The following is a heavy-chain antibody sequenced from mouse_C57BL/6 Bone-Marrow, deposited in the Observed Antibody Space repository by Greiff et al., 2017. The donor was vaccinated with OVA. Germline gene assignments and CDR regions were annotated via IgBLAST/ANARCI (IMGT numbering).Heavy chain of an antibody. D-gene: IGHD1-1*01. J-gene: IGHJ3*01. CDR1: GFTFSSYG. Sequence: EVKLVESGGDLVKPGGSLKLSCAASGFTFSSYGMSWVRQTPDKRLEWVATISSGGSYTYYPDSVKGRFTISRDNAKNTLYLQMSSLKSEDTAMDYCARNYGSAWFAYWGQGTLVTVSA. CDR2: ISSGGSYT. CDR3: ARNYGSAWFAY. V-gene: IGHV5-6*01.